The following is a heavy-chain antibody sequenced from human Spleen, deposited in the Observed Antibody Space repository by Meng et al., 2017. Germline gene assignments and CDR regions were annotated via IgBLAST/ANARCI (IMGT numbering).Heavy chain of an antibody. CDR3: AKPPATGGYYDGSSYFHYFDY. Sequence: GESLKISCAASGFTFSNAWMSWVRQAPGKGLEWVGRTRNKAKSYTTDYAASVKGRFTISRDDSQNSLYLQMNSLKTEDTAVYYCAKPPATGGYYDGSSYFHYFDYWGQGTQVTVSS. CDR1: GFTFSNAW. V-gene: IGHV3-72*01. CDR2: TRNKAKSYTT. J-gene: IGHJ4*02. D-gene: IGHD3-22*01.